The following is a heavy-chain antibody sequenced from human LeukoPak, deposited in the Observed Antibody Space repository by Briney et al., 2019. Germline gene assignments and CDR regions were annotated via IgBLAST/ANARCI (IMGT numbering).Heavy chain of an antibody. D-gene: IGHD3-3*01. Sequence: SETLSLTCTVSGGSISSYYWSWIRQLPGKGLEWIGYIYYSGSTNYNPSLKSRVTISVDTSKNQFSLKLSSVTAADTAVYYCARVWPHEYYDFWSGGPGWFDPWGQGTLVTVSS. CDR3: ARVWPHEYYDFWSGGPGWFDP. CDR2: IYYSGST. CDR1: GGSISSYY. J-gene: IGHJ5*02. V-gene: IGHV4-59*01.